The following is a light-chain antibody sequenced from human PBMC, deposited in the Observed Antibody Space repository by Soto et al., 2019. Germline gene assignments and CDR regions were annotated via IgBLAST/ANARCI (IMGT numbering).Light chain of an antibody. Sequence: EIVLTQSPATLSLSPGERATLSCRASQSVSRYLAWYQEKPGQGPRLLIYDESNRATGIPARFSGSGSGTDFTLTISSLEPEDSAVYYCQQRSNWPYTFGQGTKVEIK. V-gene: IGKV3-11*01. J-gene: IGKJ2*01. CDR2: DES. CDR3: QQRSNWPYT. CDR1: QSVSRY.